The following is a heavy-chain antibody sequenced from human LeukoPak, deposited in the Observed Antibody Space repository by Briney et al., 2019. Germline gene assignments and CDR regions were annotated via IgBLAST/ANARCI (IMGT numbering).Heavy chain of an antibody. CDR1: GFTLSNHW. CDR2: IKQDGIEK. J-gene: IGHJ6*03. Sequence: GGSLRLSCAASGFTLSNHWMIWVRQAPGKGLECVANIKQDGIEKYYVDSVKGRFTISRDNAKNSLYLQMNSLRAEDTAVYYCARDAGNSSGWYGLWRSDYYMDVWGKGTTVTVSS. D-gene: IGHD6-19*01. CDR3: ARDAGNSSGWYGLWRSDYYMDV. V-gene: IGHV3-7*01.